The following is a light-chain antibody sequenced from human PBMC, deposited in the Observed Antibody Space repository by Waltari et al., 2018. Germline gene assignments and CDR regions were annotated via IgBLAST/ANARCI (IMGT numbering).Light chain of an antibody. CDR2: EVS. J-gene: IGLJ2*01. CDR3: SSYAGSNLV. CDR1: SGDVGGYNY. V-gene: IGLV2-8*01. Sequence: QSALTQPPSASGSPGQSVTISCTGTSGDVGGYNYVSWYQQHPGKAPKLVIFEVSKRPPGVPERFAGSKSGNTASLTVSGLQAEDEADYYCSSYAGSNLVFGGGTKLTVL.